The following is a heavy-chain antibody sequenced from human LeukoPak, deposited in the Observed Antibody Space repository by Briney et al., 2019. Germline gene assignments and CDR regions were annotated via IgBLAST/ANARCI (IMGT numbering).Heavy chain of an antibody. Sequence: GGSLRLSCAASGFTFSNYGMSWVRQAPGKGLEWVAVISYDGSNKYYADSVKGRFTISRDNSKNTLYLQMNSLRAEDTAVYYCASLYYDFWSGSKLNYYYMDVWGKGTTVTVSS. D-gene: IGHD3-3*01. CDR3: ASLYYDFWSGSKLNYYYMDV. CDR2: ISYDGSNK. V-gene: IGHV3-30*03. J-gene: IGHJ6*03. CDR1: GFTFSNYG.